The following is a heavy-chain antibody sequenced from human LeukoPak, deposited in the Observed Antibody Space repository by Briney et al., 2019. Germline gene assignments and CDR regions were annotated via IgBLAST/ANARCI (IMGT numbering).Heavy chain of an antibody. CDR3: ARTFSGWYYYYYYMDV. Sequence: GASVKVSCKASGYTFTGYYMHWVRQAPGQGLEWMGWINPNSGGTNYAQKFQGRVTMTTDTSTSTAYMELRSLRSDDTAVYYCARTFSGWYYYYYYMDVWGKGTTVTVSS. J-gene: IGHJ6*03. CDR2: INPNSGGT. CDR1: GYTFTGYY. D-gene: IGHD6-19*01. V-gene: IGHV1-2*02.